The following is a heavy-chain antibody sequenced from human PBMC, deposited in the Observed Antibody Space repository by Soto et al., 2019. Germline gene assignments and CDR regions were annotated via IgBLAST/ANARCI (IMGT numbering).Heavy chain of an antibody. Sequence: GASGKVSCKASGYTFTSYGISWVRQAPGQGLDWMGWISAYNGNTNYAQKLQGRVTMTTDTSTSTAYMELRSLRSDDTAVYYCASDSSGYYPPYYYYYGMDVWGQGTTVTVSS. CDR2: ISAYNGNT. CDR3: ASDSSGYYPPYYYYYGMDV. D-gene: IGHD3-22*01. V-gene: IGHV1-18*01. J-gene: IGHJ6*02. CDR1: GYTFTSYG.